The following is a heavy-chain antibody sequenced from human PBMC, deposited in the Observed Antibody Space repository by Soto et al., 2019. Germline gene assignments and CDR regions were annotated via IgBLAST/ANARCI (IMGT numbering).Heavy chain of an antibody. D-gene: IGHD2-2*01. Sequence: ASVKVSCKASGYTFSSYGISWVRQDPGQGLEWMGWISAYNGNTNYAQKLQGRVTMTTDTSTSTAYMELRSLRSDDTAVYYCARVVDIGSTSCHVTAAFDIWGQGTMVTVSS. CDR2: ISAYNGNT. J-gene: IGHJ3*02. V-gene: IGHV1-18*01. CDR3: ARVVDIGSTSCHVTAAFDI. CDR1: GYTFSSYG.